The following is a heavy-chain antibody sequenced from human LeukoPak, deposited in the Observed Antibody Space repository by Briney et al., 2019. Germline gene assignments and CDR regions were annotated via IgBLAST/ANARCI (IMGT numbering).Heavy chain of an antibody. V-gene: IGHV4-4*07. CDR2: IYTSGST. Sequence: PSETLSLTCAVYGGSFSGYYWSWIRQPAGKGLEWIGRIYTSGSTNYNPSLKSRVTMSVDTSKNQFSLKLSSVTAADTAVYYCAREGYSSSWYRPSYFDYWGQGTLVTVSS. D-gene: IGHD6-13*01. CDR1: GGSFSGYY. J-gene: IGHJ4*02. CDR3: AREGYSSSWYRPSYFDY.